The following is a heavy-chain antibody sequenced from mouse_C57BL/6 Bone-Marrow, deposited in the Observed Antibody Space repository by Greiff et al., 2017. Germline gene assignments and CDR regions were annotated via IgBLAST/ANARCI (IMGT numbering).Heavy chain of an antibody. CDR1: GFTFSSYA. J-gene: IGHJ2*01. CDR2: IRDGGSCT. CDR3: ASAAINTGVYFDY. V-gene: IGHV5-4*01. D-gene: IGHD1-1*01. Sequence: EVHVVESGGGLVKPGGSLKLSCAASGFTFSSYAMSWVRQTPEQRLEWVATIRDGGSCTYYPDNVKGRFTISGDNATNNLYLQISQLTSEDTAMYCCASAAINTGVYFDYWGQGTTVTVSA.